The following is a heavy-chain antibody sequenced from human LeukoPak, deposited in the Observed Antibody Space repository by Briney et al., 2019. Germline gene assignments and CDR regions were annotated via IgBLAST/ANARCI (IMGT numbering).Heavy chain of an antibody. J-gene: IGHJ6*02. D-gene: IGHD6-13*01. CDR2: INPNSGGT. CDR1: GYTFSGNY. CDR3: ARGGGAAAGLMDV. Sequence: ASVKVSCRASGYTFSGNYIHWVRQAPVRGLQWMGWINPNSGGTNYAQKFQGRVTMTRDTSISTAYMELTSLRSDDTAVYYCARGGGAAAGLMDVWGQGTTVTVSS. V-gene: IGHV1-2*02.